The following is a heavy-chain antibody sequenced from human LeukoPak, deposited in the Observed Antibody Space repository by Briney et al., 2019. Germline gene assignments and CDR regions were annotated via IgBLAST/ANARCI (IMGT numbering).Heavy chain of an antibody. V-gene: IGHV3-23*01. D-gene: IGHD6-19*01. CDR2: ISGSGDRT. Sequence: GGSLRLSCAASGFTFSTYAMNWVRQAPGKGLEWVSAISGSGDRTYYADSVKGRFTISRDNSKNTLYLQMNSLRADDMAVYYCAGEGIAVAGVDYWGQGTLVTVSS. CDR3: AGEGIAVAGVDY. J-gene: IGHJ4*02. CDR1: GFTFSTYA.